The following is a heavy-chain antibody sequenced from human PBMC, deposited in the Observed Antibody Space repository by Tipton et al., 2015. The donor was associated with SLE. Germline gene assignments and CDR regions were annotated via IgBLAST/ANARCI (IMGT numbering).Heavy chain of an antibody. D-gene: IGHD2-15*01. CDR3: ATGTIVVVVAAT. V-gene: IGHV4-31*03. J-gene: IGHJ4*02. Sequence: TLSLTCTVSGGSISSGGYYWSWIRQHPGKGLEWIGYIYYSGSTNYNPSLKSRVTISVDTSKNQFSLKLSSVTAADTAVYYCATGTIVVVVAATWGQGTLVTVSS. CDR1: GGSISSGGYY. CDR2: IYYSGST.